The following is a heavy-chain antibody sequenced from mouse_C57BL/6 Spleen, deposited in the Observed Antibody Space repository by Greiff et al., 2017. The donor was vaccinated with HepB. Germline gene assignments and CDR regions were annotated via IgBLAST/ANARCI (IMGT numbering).Heavy chain of an antibody. J-gene: IGHJ1*03. CDR2: IRHKDNGYTT. D-gene: IGHD1-1*01. CDR3: ARWTTVVSNFYFDV. CDR1: GFTFTDYY. V-gene: IGHV7-3*01. Sequence: EVKLMESGGGLVQPGGSLSLSCAASGFTFTDYYMSWVRQPPGKALEWLGFIRHKDNGYTTEYSASVKGRFTISRDNYQSILYLPMNALRAEDNATYYCARWTTVVSNFYFDVWGTGTTVTVSS.